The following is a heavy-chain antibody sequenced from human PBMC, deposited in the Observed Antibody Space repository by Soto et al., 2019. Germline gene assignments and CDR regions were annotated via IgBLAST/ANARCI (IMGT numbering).Heavy chain of an antibody. CDR3: AREPGIAAAGTFDY. Sequence: TGQGLEWMGWISAYNGNTNYAQKLQGRVTMTTDTSTSTAYMELRSLRSDDTAVYYCAREPGIAAAGTFDYWGQGTLVTVSS. V-gene: IGHV1-18*01. D-gene: IGHD6-13*01. CDR2: ISAYNGNT. J-gene: IGHJ4*02.